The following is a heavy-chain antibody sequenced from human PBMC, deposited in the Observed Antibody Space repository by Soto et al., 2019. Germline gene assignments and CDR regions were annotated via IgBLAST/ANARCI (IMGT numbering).Heavy chain of an antibody. V-gene: IGHV3-33*01. Sequence: QVQLVESGGGVVQPGGSLRLSCAASGFTFSSYGMHWVRQAPGKGLQWVALVWYDGSNQYYADSVKGRFTISRDNSKNTLHLQLNSPGAEDTAVYFCSRDRQFWGGSYVVFAYKYGMDVWGQGTTVTVSS. D-gene: IGHD3-3*01. CDR3: SRDRQFWGGSYVVFAYKYGMDV. CDR1: GFTFSSYG. J-gene: IGHJ6*02. CDR2: VWYDGSNQ.